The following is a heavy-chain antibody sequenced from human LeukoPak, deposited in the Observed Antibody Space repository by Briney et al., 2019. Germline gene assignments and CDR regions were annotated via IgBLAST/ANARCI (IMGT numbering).Heavy chain of an antibody. D-gene: IGHD3-10*01. CDR2: IYYSGST. CDR3: ARDEITMVRPGGYFDL. CDR1: GGSVSSGSYY. V-gene: IGHV4-61*01. Sequence: PRETQSVTCTVSGGSVSSGSYYWSCIRQPPGKGLEWLGYIYYSGSTNYNPSLKSRVIISVDTSKNQFSLKLSSVTAADTAVYYCARDEITMVRPGGYFDLWGRGTLASVSS. J-gene: IGHJ2*01.